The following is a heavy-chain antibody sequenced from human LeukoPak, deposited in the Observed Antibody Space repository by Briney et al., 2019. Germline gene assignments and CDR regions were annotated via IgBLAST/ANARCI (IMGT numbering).Heavy chain of an antibody. CDR1: GGTFSSYA. Sequence: PVKVSCKASGGTFSSYAISWVRQAPGQGLEWMGGIIPIFGTANYAQKFQGRVTITADESTSTAYMELSSLRSEDTAVYYCARVHDSSGYYYAHYGMDVWGQGTTVTVSS. CDR3: ARVHDSSGYYYAHYGMDV. V-gene: IGHV1-69*13. D-gene: IGHD3-22*01. CDR2: IIPIFGTA. J-gene: IGHJ6*02.